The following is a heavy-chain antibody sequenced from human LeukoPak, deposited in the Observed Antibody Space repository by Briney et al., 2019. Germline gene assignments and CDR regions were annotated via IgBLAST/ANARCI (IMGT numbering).Heavy chain of an antibody. V-gene: IGHV3-23*01. Sequence: GGSLRLSCAASGFTFSSYAMSWVRQAPGKGLEWVSAISGSGGSTYYADSVKGRFTISRDNSKNTLYLQMNSLRAEDTAVYYCARDRVGAGHFDYWGQGTLVTVSS. D-gene: IGHD1-26*01. CDR1: GFTFSSYA. CDR3: ARDRVGAGHFDY. CDR2: ISGSGGST. J-gene: IGHJ4*02.